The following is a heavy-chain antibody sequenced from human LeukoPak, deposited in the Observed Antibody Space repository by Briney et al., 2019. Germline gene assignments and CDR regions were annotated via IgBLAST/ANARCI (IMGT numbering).Heavy chain of an antibody. J-gene: IGHJ4*02. Sequence: GSVKVSCKASGYTFTSYGISWVRQAPGQGLEWMGWISAYNGNTNYAQKFQGRVTMTRDMSTSTVYMELSSLRSEDTAVYYCARGSGWTYYYFDYWGQGTLVTVSS. D-gene: IGHD6-19*01. CDR1: GYTFTSYG. CDR2: ISAYNGNT. V-gene: IGHV1-18*01. CDR3: ARGSGWTYYYFDY.